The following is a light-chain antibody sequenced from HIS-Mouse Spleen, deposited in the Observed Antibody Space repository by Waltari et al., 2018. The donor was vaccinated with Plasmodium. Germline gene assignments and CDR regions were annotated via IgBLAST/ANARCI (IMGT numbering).Light chain of an antibody. CDR2: GKN. CDR3: NSRDSSGNHQV. J-gene: IGLJ3*02. V-gene: IGLV3-19*01. CDR1: SPLSYS. Sequence: SSALTQDPAVSAALGLTFRITCQGDSPLSYSSSWYPQKPGQAPVLFIYGKNNRPSGITDRFSGSSSGNTASLTITGAQAEDEADYYCNSRDSSGNHQVFGGGTKLTVL.